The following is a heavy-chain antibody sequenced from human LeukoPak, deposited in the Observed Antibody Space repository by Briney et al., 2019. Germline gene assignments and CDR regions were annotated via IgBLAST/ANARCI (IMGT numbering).Heavy chain of an antibody. J-gene: IGHJ4*02. CDR3: AKDRRSGSYYSQGDY. V-gene: IGHV3-23*01. CDR2: ISGSGGST. D-gene: IGHD1-26*01. CDR1: GFTFSSYG. Sequence: QAGRSLRLSCAASGFTFSSYGMHRVRQAPGKGLEWVSAISGSGGSTYYADSVKGRFTISRDNSKNTLYLQMNSLRAEDTAVYYCAKDRRSGSYYSQGDYWGQGTLVTVSS.